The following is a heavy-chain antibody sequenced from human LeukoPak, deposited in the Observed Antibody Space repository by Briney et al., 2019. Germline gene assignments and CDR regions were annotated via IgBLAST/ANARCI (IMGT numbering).Heavy chain of an antibody. J-gene: IGHJ4*02. CDR2: ISNDGSTT. D-gene: IGHD5-24*01. CDR1: GFTFSTFW. Sequence: GGSLRLSCAASGFTFSTFWMHWVRQTPGKGLVWVSRISNDGSTTHYADSVKGRFTISRDNAKNTLFLHMNSLRAEDTAVYYCAKDRWLQGYFDYWGQGTLVTVSS. V-gene: IGHV3-74*01. CDR3: AKDRWLQGYFDY.